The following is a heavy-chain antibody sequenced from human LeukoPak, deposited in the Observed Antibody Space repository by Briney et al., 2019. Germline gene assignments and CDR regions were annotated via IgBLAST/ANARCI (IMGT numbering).Heavy chain of an antibody. Sequence: GASVKVSCKASGYTFTGYYMHWLRQAPGQGLEWMGWINPNSGGTNYAQKFQGRVTMTRDTSISTAYMELSRLRSDDTAVYYCARAGWGCSSTSCYKVDWFDPWGQGTLVTVSS. V-gene: IGHV1-2*02. CDR1: GYTFTGYY. D-gene: IGHD2-2*02. J-gene: IGHJ5*02. CDR3: ARAGWGCSSTSCYKVDWFDP. CDR2: INPNSGGT.